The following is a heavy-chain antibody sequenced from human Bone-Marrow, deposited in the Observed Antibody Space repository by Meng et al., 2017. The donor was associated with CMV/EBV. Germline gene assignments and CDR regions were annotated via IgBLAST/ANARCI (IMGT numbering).Heavy chain of an antibody. CDR3: ARVGGSRFLEWLSHWYFEL. CDR1: GFTFSSYW. Sequence: GESLKISCAASGFTFSSYWMSWVRQAPGKGLEWVANIKQDGSEKYYVDSVKGRFTISRDNAKNSLYLQMNSLRAEDTAVYYCARVGGSRFLEWLSHWYFELWGRGTLVTVSS. D-gene: IGHD3-3*01. V-gene: IGHV3-7*01. CDR2: IKQDGSEK. J-gene: IGHJ2*01.